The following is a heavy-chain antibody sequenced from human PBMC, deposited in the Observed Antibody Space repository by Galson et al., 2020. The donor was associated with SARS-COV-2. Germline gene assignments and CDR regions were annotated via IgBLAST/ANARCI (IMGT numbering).Heavy chain of an antibody. V-gene: IGHV1-18*01. Sequence: ALVKVSCKASGYTFSSYGISWVRQAPGQGLEWMGWISAYNGHINMAQKFQGRVIMTTDTSTNTAYMDLKSLRSDDTAVYFCARDVKYDFWSGYSVVDYDYYGMDVWGQGTTVTVSS. D-gene: IGHD3-3*01. CDR3: ARDVKYDFWSGYSVVDYDYYGMDV. CDR1: GYTFSSYG. CDR2: ISAYNGHI. J-gene: IGHJ6*02.